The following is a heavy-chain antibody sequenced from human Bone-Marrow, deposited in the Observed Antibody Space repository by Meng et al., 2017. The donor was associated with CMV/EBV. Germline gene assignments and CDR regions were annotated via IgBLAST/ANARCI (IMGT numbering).Heavy chain of an antibody. J-gene: IGHJ6*01. Sequence: SETLSLTCTVSGGSISSYYWSWIRQPAGKGLEWIGRIYTSGSTNYNPSLKSRVTISVDTSKNQFSLKLSSVTAEDTAVYYCAKDYQRSSPYGMDVWGQGTTVTGSS. CDR3: AKDYQRSSPYGMDV. D-gene: IGHD1-26*01. V-gene: IGHV4-4*07. CDR1: GGSISSYY. CDR2: IYTSGST.